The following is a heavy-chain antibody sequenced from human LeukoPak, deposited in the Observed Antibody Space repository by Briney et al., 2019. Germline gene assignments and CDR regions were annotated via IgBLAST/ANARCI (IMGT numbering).Heavy chain of an antibody. Sequence: TSETLSLTCTVSDGSMNAYYWTWIRQPPGKGLEWIGHIFLTGYSKYNPSLGSRVTIALDTSKNQFSLRLSSVTAADTAVYYCAGHIGGSSRLDSWGPGTLVFVSS. CDR2: IFLTGYS. CDR3: AGHIGGSSRLDS. CDR1: DGSMNAYY. V-gene: IGHV4-59*08. J-gene: IGHJ4*02. D-gene: IGHD6-6*01.